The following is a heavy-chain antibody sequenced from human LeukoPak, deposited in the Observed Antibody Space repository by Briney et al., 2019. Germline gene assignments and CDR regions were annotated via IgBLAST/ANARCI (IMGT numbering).Heavy chain of an antibody. D-gene: IGHD5-24*01. Sequence: GESLKISCKGSGYSFTTYWIGWVRQMPGKGLEWMGIIYPGDSDTTYSPSFQGQVTFSADKSTSTAYLQWSSQKAPDTAIYYCARRGRDVYNVYYFDYWGQGTLVTVSS. CDR3: ARRGRDVYNVYYFDY. V-gene: IGHV5-51*01. J-gene: IGHJ4*02. CDR1: GYSFTTYW. CDR2: IYPGDSDT.